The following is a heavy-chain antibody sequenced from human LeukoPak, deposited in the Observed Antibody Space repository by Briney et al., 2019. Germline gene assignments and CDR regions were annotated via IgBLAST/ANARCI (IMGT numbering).Heavy chain of an antibody. J-gene: IGHJ4*02. CDR2: IYYSGST. CDR1: GGSISSSTYY. V-gene: IGHV4-39*07. Sequence: SETLSLTCTVSGGSISSSTYYWGWIRQPPGKGLEWIGTIYYSGSTYYNPSLKSRVTISADTSKNQFSLNLRSVTDADTAVYYCARGLPTDKIDYWGQGTLVTVSS. CDR3: ARGLPTDKIDY. D-gene: IGHD4-17*01.